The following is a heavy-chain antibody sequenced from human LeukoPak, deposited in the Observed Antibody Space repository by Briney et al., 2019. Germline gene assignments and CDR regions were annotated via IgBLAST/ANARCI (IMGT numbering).Heavy chain of an antibody. D-gene: IGHD2-15*01. CDR1: GASSSGYY. V-gene: IGHV4-34*01. J-gene: IGHJ3*02. Sequence: SETLSLTCAVYGASSSGYYWSWIRQPPGKGLEWIGEINHSGSTNYNPSLKSRVTISVDTSKKQFSLKQSSVTAADTAVYYCARGFCSGGSCYGAFDIWGQGTMVTVSS. CDR2: INHSGST. CDR3: ARGFCSGGSCYGAFDI.